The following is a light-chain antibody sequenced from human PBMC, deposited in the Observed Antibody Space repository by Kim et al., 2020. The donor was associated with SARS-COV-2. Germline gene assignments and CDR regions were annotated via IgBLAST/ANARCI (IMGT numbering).Light chain of an antibody. J-gene: IGLJ1*01. CDR3: QVWDSSSDRPYV. Sequence: SYELTQPPSVSLAPGETARITCGGDNIGSKSVHWYQQRPGQAPVLVIYYDSDRPSGIPERFSGSNSGNTATLSISRVDVGDEADYYCQVWDSSSDRPYVF. CDR1: NIGSKS. CDR2: YDS. V-gene: IGLV3-21*04.